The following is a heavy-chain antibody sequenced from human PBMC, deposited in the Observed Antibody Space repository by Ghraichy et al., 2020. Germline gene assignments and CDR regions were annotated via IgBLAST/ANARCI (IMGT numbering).Heavy chain of an antibody. D-gene: IGHD3-3*01. J-gene: IGHJ4*02. Sequence: GESLNISCAASGFTFSSYGMQWVRQAPGKGLEWVAVIWYDGSDKYYADSVKGRFTISRDNSKNTLYLQMNSLRVEDTAVYYCARRRSGYFDYWGQGTLVTVSS. CDR1: GFTFSSYG. CDR2: IWYDGSDK. V-gene: IGHV3-33*01. CDR3: ARRRSGYFDY.